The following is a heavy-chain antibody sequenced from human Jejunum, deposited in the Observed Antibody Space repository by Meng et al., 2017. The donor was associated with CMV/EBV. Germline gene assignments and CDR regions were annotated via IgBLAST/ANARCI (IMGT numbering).Heavy chain of an antibody. Sequence: RNYGMPWVHQAPRRWLEWVSSIYSDIDATHYVDSVKGRFTISRDLSKNTLYLQMNGLRAEDTAVYYCARGPEVVFGVFYYYGMDVWGQGTPVTVSS. D-gene: IGHD2-21*01. CDR1: RNYG. V-gene: IGHV3-NL1*01. CDR2: IYSDIDAT. J-gene: IGHJ6*02. CDR3: ARGPEVVFGVFYYYGMDV.